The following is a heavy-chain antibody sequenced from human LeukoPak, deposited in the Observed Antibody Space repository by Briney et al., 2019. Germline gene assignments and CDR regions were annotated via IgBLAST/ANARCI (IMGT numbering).Heavy chain of an antibody. V-gene: IGHV1-69*13. D-gene: IGHD2-2*01. J-gene: IGHJ5*02. CDR1: GGTFSSYA. CDR2: IIPIFGTA. CDR3: ARPYCSSTSCYGGWFDP. Sequence: SVKVSCKASGGTFSSYAISWVRQAPGQGLEWMGGIIPIFGTANYAQKFQGRVTITADESTSTAYMELSRLRSEDTAVYYCARPYCSSTSCYGGWFDPWGQGTLVTVSS.